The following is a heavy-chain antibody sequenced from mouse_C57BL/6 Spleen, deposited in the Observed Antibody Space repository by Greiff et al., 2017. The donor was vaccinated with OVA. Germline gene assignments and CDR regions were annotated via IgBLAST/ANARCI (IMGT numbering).Heavy chain of an antibody. CDR3: AVDSSGYNYFDY. CDR1: GYAFSSYW. J-gene: IGHJ2*01. V-gene: IGHV1-80*01. D-gene: IGHD3-2*02. CDR2: IYPGDGDT. Sequence: QVQLQQSGAELVKPGASVKISCKASGYAFSSYWMNWVKQRPGKGLEWIGQIYPGDGDTNYNGKFKGKATLTADKSSSTAYMQLSSLTSEDSAVYFCAVDSSGYNYFDYWGQGTTLTVSS.